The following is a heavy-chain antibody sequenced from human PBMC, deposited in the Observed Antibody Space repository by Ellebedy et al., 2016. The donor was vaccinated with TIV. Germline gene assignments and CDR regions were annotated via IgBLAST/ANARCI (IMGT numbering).Heavy chain of an antibody. CDR3: ARSGAGAIWVYDAFDI. CDR2: MNVHNGNT. CDR1: GYTFPTYD. J-gene: IGHJ3*02. Sequence: ASVKVSCKTSGYTFPTYDINWVRQAPGQGLEWMGWMNVHNGNTNYAQKFQGRLTMTTDTSTNTAYVELRGLRSDDTAIYYCARSGAGAIWVYDAFDIWGQGTMVTVSS. D-gene: IGHD1-26*01. V-gene: IGHV1-18*01.